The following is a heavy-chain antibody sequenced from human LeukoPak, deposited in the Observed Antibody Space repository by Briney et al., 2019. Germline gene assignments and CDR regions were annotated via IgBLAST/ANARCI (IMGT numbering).Heavy chain of an antibody. J-gene: IGHJ3*02. V-gene: IGHV1-46*01. CDR3: ARGNYYDSSGGDAFDI. D-gene: IGHD3-22*01. CDR1: GYTFTSYY. Sequence: GASVKVSCKASGYTFTSYYMHWVRQAPGQGLEWMGIINPSGGSTSYAQKFQGRVTMTRDTSTSTVYMELSSLRSEDTAVYYCARGNYYDSSGGDAFDIWGQGTMVTVSS. CDR2: INPSGGST.